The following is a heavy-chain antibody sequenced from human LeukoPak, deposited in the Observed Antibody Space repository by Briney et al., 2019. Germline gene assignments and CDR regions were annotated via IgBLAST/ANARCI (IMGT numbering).Heavy chain of an antibody. CDR1: GGSISSYC. CDR3: ARAVADFWSGQYYFDY. J-gene: IGHJ4*02. Sequence: SETLSLTCTVSGGSISSYCWSWIRQPPGKGLEWIGCIYYSGSTNYNPSLKSRVTISVDTSKNQFSLKLSSVTAADTAVFYCARAVADFWSGQYYFDYWGQGTLVTVSS. CDR2: IYYSGST. D-gene: IGHD3-3*01. V-gene: IGHV4-59*01.